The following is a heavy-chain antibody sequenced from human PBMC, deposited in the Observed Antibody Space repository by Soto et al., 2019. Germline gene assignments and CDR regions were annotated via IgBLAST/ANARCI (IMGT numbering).Heavy chain of an antibody. V-gene: IGHV1-18*01. Sequence: QVQLVQSGAEVKKPGASVKVSCKASGYTFTSYGISWVRQAPGQGLEWMGWISAYNGNTNYAQKLQGRVTMTTDTSTSTAYMELRSLRSDDTAVYYCAIGGSEYGGYSYGFPRFRDYGMDVWGQGTTVTVSS. J-gene: IGHJ6*02. CDR1: GYTFTSYG. CDR2: ISAYNGNT. D-gene: IGHD5-18*01. CDR3: AIGGSEYGGYSYGFPRFRDYGMDV.